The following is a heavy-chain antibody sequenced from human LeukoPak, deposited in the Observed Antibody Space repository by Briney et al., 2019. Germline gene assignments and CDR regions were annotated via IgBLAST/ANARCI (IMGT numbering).Heavy chain of an antibody. CDR2: MNSDGTTT. V-gene: IGHV3-74*01. CDR3: ARAGWYRFDY. CDR1: GFTFSGYW. D-gene: IGHD6-19*01. Sequence: PGGSLRLSCAASGFTFSGYWMSWVRQVPGKGLLWVARMNSDGTTTNYADSVKGRFTISRDNAENTLFLQMNSLGADDTAVYYCARAGWYRFDYWGQGTLVTVSS. J-gene: IGHJ4*02.